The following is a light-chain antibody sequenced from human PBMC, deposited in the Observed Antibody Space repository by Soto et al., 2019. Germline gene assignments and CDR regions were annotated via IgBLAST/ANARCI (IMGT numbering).Light chain of an antibody. CDR1: SSDGGGSDF. V-gene: IGLV2-14*03. CDR3: ISYTINTFYV. J-gene: IGLJ1*01. Sequence: QSALTQPASVSGSPGRSITISCTGTSSDGGGSDFVSWYQQYPGKAPRLMIYDVSNRPSGVSNRFSGSKSGNTASLTISGLQAEDEADYYCISYTINTFYVFGTG. CDR2: DVS.